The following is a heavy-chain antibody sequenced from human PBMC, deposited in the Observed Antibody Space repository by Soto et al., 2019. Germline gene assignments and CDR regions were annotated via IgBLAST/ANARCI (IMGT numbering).Heavy chain of an antibody. CDR1: GYTFTGCY. CDR2: INPNSGGT. V-gene: IGHV1-2*02. CDR3: ARDHIAARPLSYYYYGMDV. D-gene: IGHD6-6*01. Sequence: ASVKVSCKASGYTFTGCYMHWVRQARGQGLEWMGWINPNSGGTNCAQKFQGRVTMTRDTSISTAYMELSRLRSDDTAVYYCARDHIAARPLSYYYYGMDVWGQGTTVTVSS. J-gene: IGHJ6*02.